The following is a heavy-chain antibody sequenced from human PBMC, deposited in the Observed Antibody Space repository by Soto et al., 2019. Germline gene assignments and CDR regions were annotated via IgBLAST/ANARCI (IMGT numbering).Heavy chain of an antibody. Sequence: QLQLQESGSGLVKPSQTLSLTCAVSGGSISSGDYSWSWIRQPPGKGLEWIGYIYQSGSTYYNPSLKSRVAISVDTSKNQFSLKLSSVTAAATAVYYCARGWGYSAPDIFDYWGQGTLVTVSS. D-gene: IGHD5-18*01. V-gene: IGHV4-30-2*01. CDR3: ARGWGYSAPDIFDY. CDR2: IYQSGST. CDR1: GGSISSGDYS. J-gene: IGHJ4*02.